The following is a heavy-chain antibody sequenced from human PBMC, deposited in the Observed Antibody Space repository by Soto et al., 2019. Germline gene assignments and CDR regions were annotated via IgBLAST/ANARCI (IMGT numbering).Heavy chain of an antibody. V-gene: IGHV1-24*01. CDR1: GYTLTELS. D-gene: IGHD6-19*01. J-gene: IGHJ4*02. CDR3: ARVREYKVAGLTKAYYFDY. CDR2: FDPEDGET. Sequence: RASVKVSCKVSGYTLTELSMHWVRQAPGKGLEWMGSFDPEDGETIYAQKFQGRVTMTEDTSTDTAYMELSSLRSEDTAVYYCARVREYKVAGLTKAYYFDYWGQGTLVTVSS.